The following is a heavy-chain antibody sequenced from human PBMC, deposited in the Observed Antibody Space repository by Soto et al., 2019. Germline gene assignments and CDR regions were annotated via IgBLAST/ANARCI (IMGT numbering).Heavy chain of an antibody. J-gene: IGHJ4*02. CDR1: GFTFSSYG. V-gene: IGHV3-30*18. CDR2: ISYDGSNK. Sequence: GGSLRLSCAASGFTFSSYGMHWVRQAPGKGLEWVAVISYDGSNKYYADSVKGRFTISRDNPKNTLYLQMDSLRAEDTAVYYCAKDHYYDSSGSDYWGQGTLVTVSS. D-gene: IGHD3-22*01. CDR3: AKDHYYDSSGSDY.